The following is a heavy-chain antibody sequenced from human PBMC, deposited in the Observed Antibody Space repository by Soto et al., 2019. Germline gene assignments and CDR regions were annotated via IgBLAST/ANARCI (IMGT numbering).Heavy chain of an antibody. D-gene: IGHD6-13*01. Sequence: GGSLRLSCAASGFTFSSYGMHWVRQAPGKGLEWVAVISYDGSNKYYEESVKGRFTISRDNSKHTLYLQMNSLRAEDTAVYYCAKDGSSSWYHKWVPYFDYWGQGTLVTVSS. CDR3: AKDGSSSWYHKWVPYFDY. J-gene: IGHJ4*02. CDR2: ISYDGSNK. CDR1: GFTFSSYG. V-gene: IGHV3-30*18.